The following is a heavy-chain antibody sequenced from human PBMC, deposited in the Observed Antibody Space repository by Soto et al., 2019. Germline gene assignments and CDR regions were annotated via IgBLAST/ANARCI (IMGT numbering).Heavy chain of an antibody. CDR1: GFSFRSYY. V-gene: IGHV3-21*06. J-gene: IGHJ4*02. CDR2: ISPSSSFL. Sequence: GGSLRLSCAASGFSFRSYYMNWVRQAPGRGLEWVSSISPSSSFLSYADSVKGRFTISRDNVKNSVNLQMNSLRAEDTAVYYCARVGTDYGSGSPYYSDYWGQGTLVTVS. CDR3: ARVGTDYGSGSPYYSDY. D-gene: IGHD3-10*01.